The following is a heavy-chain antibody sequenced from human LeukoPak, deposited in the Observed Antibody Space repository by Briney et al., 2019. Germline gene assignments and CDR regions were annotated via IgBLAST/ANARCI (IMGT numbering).Heavy chain of an antibody. CDR3: TTDLHGQGGPLFDI. J-gene: IGHJ5*02. Sequence: PGGSLRLSCVVSGLSFSNAWMNWVRQAPGKGLEWVGRIKTDGGTIDHAAPVRGRFTISRDDSKNTLYLQMNRLKTDDTAVYYCTTDLHGQGGPLFDIWGQGTLVTVSS. CDR2: IKTDGGTI. CDR1: GLSFSNAW. V-gene: IGHV3-15*01. D-gene: IGHD2-8*01.